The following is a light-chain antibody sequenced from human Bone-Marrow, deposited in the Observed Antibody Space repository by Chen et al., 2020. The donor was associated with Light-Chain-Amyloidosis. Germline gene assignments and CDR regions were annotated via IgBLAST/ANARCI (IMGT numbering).Light chain of an antibody. CDR2: RDT. J-gene: IGLJ2*01. CDR1: DLPTKY. CDR3: QSADSSGTYEVI. V-gene: IGLV3-25*03. Sequence: YELTQPPSLSVSPGQTARITCSGDDLPTKYAYWYQQKPGQAPVLVIHRDTERPSGISERFSGSSEGTTATFTISGVQAEDEADYHCQSADSSGTYEVIFGGGTKLTVL.